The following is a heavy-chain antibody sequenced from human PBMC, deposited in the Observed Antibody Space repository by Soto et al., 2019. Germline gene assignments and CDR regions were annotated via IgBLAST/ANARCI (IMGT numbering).Heavy chain of an antibody. D-gene: IGHD2-15*01. CDR2: IKSKTDGGTT. V-gene: IGHV3-15*01. CDR3: TVPCSGGSCHIDY. CDR1: GFTFSNAW. J-gene: IGHJ4*02. Sequence: GGSLRLSCAASGFTFSNAWMSWVRQAPGKGLEWVGRIKSKTDGGTTDYAAPVKGRFTISRDDSKNTLYLQMNSLKTEDTAVYYCTVPCSGGSCHIDYWGQGPQVTVSS.